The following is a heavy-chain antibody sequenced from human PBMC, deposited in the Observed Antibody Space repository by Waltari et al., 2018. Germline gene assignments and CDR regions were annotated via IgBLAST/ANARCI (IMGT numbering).Heavy chain of an antibody. J-gene: IGHJ4*02. V-gene: IGHV1-8*01. CDR3: ARGASGIAVAGHGDTDY. CDR1: GYTFTSYD. CDR2: MNPNSGNT. D-gene: IGHD6-19*01. Sequence: QVQLVQSGAEVKKPGASVKVSCKASGYTFTSYDINWVRQATGQGLEWMGWMNPNSGNTGYAQKFQGRVTMTRNTSISTAYMELSSLRSEDTAVYYCARGASGIAVAGHGDTDYWGQGTLVTVSS.